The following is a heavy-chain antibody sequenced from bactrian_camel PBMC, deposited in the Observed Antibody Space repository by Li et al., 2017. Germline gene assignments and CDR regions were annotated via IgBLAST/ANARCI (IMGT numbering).Heavy chain of an antibody. Sequence: QVQLVESGGGSVQAGGSLRLSCTASGYIYASNYMGWFCQAPGKEREGIAAIYIGGGTPWYRDSVKGRFTISRDNAKSTLYLQMDSLKTEDTAVYYCAQGSSIACRTGGNCPTPRGQGTQVTVS. CDR2: IYIGGGTP. CDR1: GYIYASNY. D-gene: IGHD7*01. CDR3: AQGSSIACRTGGNCPTP. J-gene: IGHJ4*01. V-gene: IGHV3S54*01.